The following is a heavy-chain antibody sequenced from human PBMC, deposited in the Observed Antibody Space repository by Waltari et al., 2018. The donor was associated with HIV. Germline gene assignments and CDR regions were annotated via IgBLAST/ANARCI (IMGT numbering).Heavy chain of an antibody. Sequence: EVQLVESGGGLVQPGGSLRLSLPASGFSFISYSLNWVRQAPGKGLEWISYISRDGNTHYPDSVKGRFTISRDNAKNSLYLQLNSLRAEDTAVYYCARDQDYSFDYWGQGTLVTVSS. CDR3: ARDQDYSFDY. V-gene: IGHV3-48*01. CDR2: ISRDGNT. J-gene: IGHJ4*02. D-gene: IGHD4-4*01. CDR1: GFSFISYS.